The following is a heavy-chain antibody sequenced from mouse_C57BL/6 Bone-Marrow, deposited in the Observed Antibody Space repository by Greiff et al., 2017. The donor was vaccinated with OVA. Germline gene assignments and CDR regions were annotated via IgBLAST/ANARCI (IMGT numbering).Heavy chain of an antibody. CDR3: ARSGLRDFAY. CDR2: IYPRSGNT. Sequence: VQVVESGAELARPGASVKLSCKASGYTFTSYGISWVKQRTGQGLEWIGEIYPRSGNTYYNEKFKGKATLTADKSSSTAYMELRSLTSEDSAVYFCARSGLRDFAYWGQGTLVTVSA. D-gene: IGHD2-2*01. J-gene: IGHJ3*01. CDR1: GYTFTSYG. V-gene: IGHV1-81*01.